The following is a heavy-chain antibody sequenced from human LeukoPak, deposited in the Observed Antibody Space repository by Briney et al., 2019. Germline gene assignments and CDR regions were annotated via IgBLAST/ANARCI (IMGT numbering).Heavy chain of an antibody. CDR3: TAGTGRSDFDY. D-gene: IGHD3/OR15-3a*01. J-gene: IGHJ4*02. CDR1: GFTFNNAW. V-gene: IGHV3-15*01. Sequence: PGGSLRLSCAASGFTFNNAWMSWVRQAPGKGLEWVGRIKRKGDDGTIDYAARVKGRFTISRDDSKNTLYLQMNSLKSEDTAVYYCTAGTGRSDFDYWGQGTLVTVSS. CDR2: IKRKGDDGTI.